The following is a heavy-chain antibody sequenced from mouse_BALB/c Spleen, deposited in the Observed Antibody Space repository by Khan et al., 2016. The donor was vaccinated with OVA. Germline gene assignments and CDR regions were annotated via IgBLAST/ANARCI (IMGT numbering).Heavy chain of an antibody. J-gene: IGHJ3*01. V-gene: IGHV1-9*01. CDR1: GYTFSSCW. CDR2: ILPGSGST. CDR3: ARSSVAATAY. Sequence: QVQLQQSGAELMKPGASVKISCKASGYTFSSCWLEWIKERPGHGLEWIGEILPGSGSTDYNEKFKDRATFTADTSSNTAYMQLSSLTSEDSAVYYCARSSVAATAYWGQGTLVTVSA. D-gene: IGHD6-1*01.